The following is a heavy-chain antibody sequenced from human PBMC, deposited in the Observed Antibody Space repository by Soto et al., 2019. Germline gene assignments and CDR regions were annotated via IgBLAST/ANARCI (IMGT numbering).Heavy chain of an antibody. D-gene: IGHD2-2*02. Sequence: GEPLKISCNGSGDSFTSYWIGWVRQMPWKGLEWMGIIYPGDSDTRYSPSFQGQVTISADKSISTAYLQWSSLKASDTAMYYCARLRYCSSTSCYTPFDIWGQGTMVTVSS. CDR2: IYPGDSDT. V-gene: IGHV5-51*01. CDR3: ARLRYCSSTSCYTPFDI. J-gene: IGHJ3*02. CDR1: GDSFTSYW.